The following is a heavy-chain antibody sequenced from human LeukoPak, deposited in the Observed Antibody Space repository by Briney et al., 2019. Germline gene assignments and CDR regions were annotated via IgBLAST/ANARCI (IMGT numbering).Heavy chain of an antibody. D-gene: IGHD1-26*01. CDR2: ISSSSSYI. CDR3: AKEGGEGGYFDY. J-gene: IGHJ4*02. CDR1: GFTFSSYS. V-gene: IGHV3-21*01. Sequence: GGSLRLSCAASGFTFSSYSMNWVRQAPGKGLEWVSSISSSSSYIYYADSVKGRFTISRDNAKNSLYLQMNSLRAEDTAVYYCAKEGGEGGYFDYWGQGTLVTVSS.